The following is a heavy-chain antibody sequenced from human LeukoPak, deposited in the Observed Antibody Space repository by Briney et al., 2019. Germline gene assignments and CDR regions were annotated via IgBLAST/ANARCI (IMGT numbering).Heavy chain of an antibody. CDR2: VYYSGST. Sequence: SETLSLTCTVSGGSVSSGRYYWSWIRQPPGKGLEWIGYVYYSGSTNYNPSLKSRATISVDTSKNQFSLKLSSVTAADTAVYYCTTVTPFGAFDIWGQGTMVTVSS. CDR3: TTVTPFGAFDI. D-gene: IGHD1-14*01. CDR1: GGSVSSGRYY. V-gene: IGHV4-61*01. J-gene: IGHJ3*02.